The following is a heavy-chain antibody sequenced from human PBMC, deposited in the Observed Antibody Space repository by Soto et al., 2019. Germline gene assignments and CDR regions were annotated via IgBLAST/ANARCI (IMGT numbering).Heavy chain of an antibody. D-gene: IGHD6-19*01. V-gene: IGHV1-2*02. CDR2: INPKTGGT. CDR1: GYTFTAYS. CDR3: ASVSVAGRGYYFDY. J-gene: IGHJ4*02. Sequence: QVQLVQSGAEVKKPGGSVKVSCKASGYTFTAYSLHWVRQAPGQGIEWMGWINPKTGGTNYERKFQGRVTMTRDTSISTAYMDLSRLRSDDTALYYCASVSVAGRGYYFDYWGQGTLVTVSS.